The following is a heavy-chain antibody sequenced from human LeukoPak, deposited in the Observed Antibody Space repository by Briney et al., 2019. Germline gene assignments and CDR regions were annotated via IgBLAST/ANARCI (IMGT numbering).Heavy chain of an antibody. CDR3: ASGHRGAGMTKTTPFDY. D-gene: IGHD1-14*01. J-gene: IGHJ4*02. CDR1: GGSFSGYY. CDR2: IYYSGNT. Sequence: SETLSLTCAVYGGSFSGYYWSWIRQPPGKGLEWIGYIYYSGNTNYNPSLKSRVTLSADTSKNQFSLKLTSVTAADTAVYYCASGHRGAGMTKTTPFDYRGQGTLVTVSS. V-gene: IGHV4-59*01.